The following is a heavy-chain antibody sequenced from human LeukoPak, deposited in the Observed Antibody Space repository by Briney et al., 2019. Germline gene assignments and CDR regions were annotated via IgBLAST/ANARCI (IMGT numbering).Heavy chain of an antibody. CDR1: GFTFTGYY. Sequence: ASVKVSCKASGFTFTGYYMHWVRQAPGQGLEWMGWINPNSGGTNYAQKFQDRVTMTSDTSINMAYMELRSLRSDDTAVYYCARDFYGSRPGALDYWGQGTLITVSS. CDR2: INPNSGGT. V-gene: IGHV1-2*02. CDR3: ARDFYGSRPGALDY. J-gene: IGHJ4*02. D-gene: IGHD3-10*01.